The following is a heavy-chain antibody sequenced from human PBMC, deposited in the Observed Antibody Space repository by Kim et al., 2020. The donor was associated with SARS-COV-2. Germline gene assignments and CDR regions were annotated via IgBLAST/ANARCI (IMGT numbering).Heavy chain of an antibody. Sequence: EYAASVKGRFTISRDDSKSIAYLQMNSLKTEDTAVYYCTRSIVVVTAPDYWGQGTLVTVSS. CDR3: TRSIVVVTAPDY. D-gene: IGHD2-21*02. J-gene: IGHJ4*02. V-gene: IGHV3-49*02.